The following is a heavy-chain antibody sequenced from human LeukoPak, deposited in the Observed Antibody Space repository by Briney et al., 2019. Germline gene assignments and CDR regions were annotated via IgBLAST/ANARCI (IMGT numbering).Heavy chain of an antibody. CDR2: IYYSGST. Sequence: SETLSLTCTVSGGSISSYYWSWIRQPPGKGLEWIGYIYYSGSTNYNPSLKSRVTISVDTSKNQFSLKLSSVTAADTAVYYCARGVFIAASQYGYWGQGTLVTVSS. CDR1: GGSISSYY. J-gene: IGHJ4*02. V-gene: IGHV4-59*08. CDR3: ARGVFIAASQYGY. D-gene: IGHD6-13*01.